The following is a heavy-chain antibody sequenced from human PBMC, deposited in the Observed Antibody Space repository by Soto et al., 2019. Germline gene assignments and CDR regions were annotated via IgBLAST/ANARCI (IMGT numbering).Heavy chain of an antibody. Sequence: PSQTLSLTCAISGDSVSSNSAAWNWIRQSPSRGLERLGRTYYRSKWYNDYAVSVKSRITINPDTSKNQFSLKLTSVAAADTAVYYCARDTGYSYGAAYDYWGQGTLVTVS. V-gene: IGHV6-1*01. J-gene: IGHJ4*02. CDR2: TYYRSKWYN. CDR1: GDSVSSNSAA. D-gene: IGHD5-18*01. CDR3: ARDTGYSYGAAYDY.